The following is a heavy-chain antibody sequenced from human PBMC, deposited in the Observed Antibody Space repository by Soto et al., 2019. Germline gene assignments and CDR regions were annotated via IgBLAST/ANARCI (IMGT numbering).Heavy chain of an antibody. CDR2: IKEDGSEK. Sequence: EVQLVESGGGLVQPGGSLRLSCGGSGFTFSSYWMSWVRQAPGKGLEWVAIIKEDGSEKYYVDSVKGRFTIYKDNDKNSLYLQMNSLRAEDTAVYYCARDQPGPTSYWGQGTLVTVSS. J-gene: IGHJ4*02. V-gene: IGHV3-7*01. CDR3: ARDQPGPTSY. CDR1: GFTFSSYW.